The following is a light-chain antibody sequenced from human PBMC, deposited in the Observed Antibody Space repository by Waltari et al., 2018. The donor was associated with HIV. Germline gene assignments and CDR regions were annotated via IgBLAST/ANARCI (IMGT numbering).Light chain of an antibody. V-gene: IGLV2-14*01. CDR2: EVS. CDR3: SSYTTSSTWV. Sequence: QSALTQPASVSGSPGQSITISCTGTSSDIGGYKYVSWYQQQPGKAPKLMISEVSNRPSGVSNRFSGSKSGTPASLTISGLQAEDEADYYCSSYTTSSTWVFGGGTKLTVL. J-gene: IGLJ3*02. CDR1: SSDIGGYKY.